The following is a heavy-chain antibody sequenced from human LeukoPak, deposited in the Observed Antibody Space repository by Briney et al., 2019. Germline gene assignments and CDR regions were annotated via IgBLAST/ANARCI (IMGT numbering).Heavy chain of an antibody. J-gene: IGHJ3*01. D-gene: IGHD1-26*01. CDR3: AKVQSDIVGAVFFSFDV. CDR1: GFNFNSYS. CDR2: ILGSGSEM. Sequence: PGGSLRLSCGASGFNFNSYSMNWVPRAPGKGLEWVASILGSGSEMFYADSVKGRFTISRDNTANSLYLQMNSLRVEDTAVYYCAKVQSDIVGAVFFSFDVWGQGTMVSVSS. V-gene: IGHV3-21*06.